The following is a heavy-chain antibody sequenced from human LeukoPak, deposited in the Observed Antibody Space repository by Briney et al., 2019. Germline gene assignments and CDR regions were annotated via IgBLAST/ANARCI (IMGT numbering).Heavy chain of an antibody. CDR1: GFTFSGYN. CDR3: ARDLGPDSSGWYTYYYGMDV. D-gene: IGHD6-19*01. CDR2: ISSTSSYT. Sequence: GGSLRLSCAASGFTFSGYNMNWVRQAPGKGLEWVSSISSTSSYTYYADSMKGRFTISRDNAKNSLYLQMNNLRAEDTAVYYCARDLGPDSSGWYTYYYGMDVWGQGTTVTVSS. J-gene: IGHJ6*02. V-gene: IGHV3-21*01.